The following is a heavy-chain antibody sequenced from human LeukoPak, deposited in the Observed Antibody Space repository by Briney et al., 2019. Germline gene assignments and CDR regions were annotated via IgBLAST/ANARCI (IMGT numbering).Heavy chain of an antibody. J-gene: IGHJ6*03. V-gene: IGHV1-46*01. Sequence: ASVKVSCKASGYTFTSYYMHWVRQAPGQGLEWMGIINPSGGSTSYAQKFQGRVTMTRDMSTSTVYMELSSLRSEDTAVYYCARDSIAGYYMDVWGKGTTVTVSS. CDR1: GYTFTSYY. CDR2: INPSGGST. CDR3: ARDSIAGYYMDV. D-gene: IGHD6-6*01.